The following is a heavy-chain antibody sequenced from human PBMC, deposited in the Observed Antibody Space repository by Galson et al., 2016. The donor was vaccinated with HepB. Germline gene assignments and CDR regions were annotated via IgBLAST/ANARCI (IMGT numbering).Heavy chain of an antibody. D-gene: IGHD5-24*01. CDR2: IHPRDSDT. Sequence: QSGAEVKKPGESLKISCKASGYSFTNYWIGWVRQMPGKGLEWMGVIHPRDSDTRYSPSFQGQVTISGDTSISTAYLQWSSLKAADSAMYYCARREMPTMSPFDSWGQGTLVTVSS. V-gene: IGHV5-51*01. CDR1: GYSFTNYW. CDR3: ARREMPTMSPFDS. J-gene: IGHJ4*02.